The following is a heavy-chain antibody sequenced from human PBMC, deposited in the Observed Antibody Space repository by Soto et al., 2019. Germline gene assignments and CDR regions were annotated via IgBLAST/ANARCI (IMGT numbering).Heavy chain of an antibody. CDR3: VRDFSRIVGATADAFDM. Sequence: GSLRLSCAASGFTFSTYCMNWVRQAPGKGLEWVSSISATSTYIYYADSPKGRFSISRDNAKNSLYLQINSLRAEDTAVYYCVRDFSRIVGATADAFDMWGQGTMVTVSS. CDR1: GFTFSTYC. D-gene: IGHD1-26*01. CDR2: ISATSTYI. V-gene: IGHV3-21*01. J-gene: IGHJ3*02.